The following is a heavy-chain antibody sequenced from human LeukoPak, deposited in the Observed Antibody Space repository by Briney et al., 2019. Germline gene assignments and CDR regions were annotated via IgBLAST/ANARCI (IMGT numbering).Heavy chain of an antibody. CDR3: AIPSQIFGVVWGYYYGMDV. V-gene: IGHV1-69*13. CDR1: GGTFSSYA. J-gene: IGHJ6*02. Sequence: SVKVSCKASGGTFSSYAISWVRQAPGQGLEWMGGIIPIFGTANYAQKFQGRVTITADESTSTAYMELSSLRSEDTAVYYCAIPSQIFGVVWGYYYGMDVWGQGTTVTVSS. D-gene: IGHD3-3*01. CDR2: IIPIFGTA.